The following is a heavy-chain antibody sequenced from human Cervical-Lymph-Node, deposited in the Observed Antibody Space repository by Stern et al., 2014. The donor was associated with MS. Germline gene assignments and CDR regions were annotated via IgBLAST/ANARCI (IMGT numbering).Heavy chain of an antibody. CDR2: LSGSGDST. D-gene: IGHD6-6*01. J-gene: IGHJ4*02. Sequence: EVQLEESGGGLAQPGGSLRLSCAASGFTFSRYAMSWVRQAPGKALPWVSTLSGSGDSTNYAGSVKGRFTISRDYSKNTLFLQMNSLRAEDTAVYYCVREYRSSSGHAQDFWGQGTLVTVSS. CDR1: GFTFSRYA. CDR3: VREYRSSSGHAQDF. V-gene: IGHV3-23*04.